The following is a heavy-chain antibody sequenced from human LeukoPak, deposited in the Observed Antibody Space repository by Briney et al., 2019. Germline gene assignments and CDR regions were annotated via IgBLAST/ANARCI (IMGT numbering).Heavy chain of an antibody. Sequence: QPGRSLRLSCATSGFTFSSYGMHWVRQAPGKGLGWVAVIWYDGSDKYYVDSVKGRFTISRDNPKNTLYLQMNSLTIEDTAVYYCASPETGGFFDYWGQGTLVTVAS. D-gene: IGHD7-27*01. CDR1: GFTFSSYG. V-gene: IGHV3-33*01. CDR2: IWYDGSDK. J-gene: IGHJ4*02. CDR3: ASPETGGFFDY.